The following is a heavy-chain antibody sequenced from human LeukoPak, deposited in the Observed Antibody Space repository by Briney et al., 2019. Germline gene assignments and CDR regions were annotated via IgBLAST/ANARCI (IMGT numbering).Heavy chain of an antibody. D-gene: IGHD3-10*01. V-gene: IGHV1-18*04. J-gene: IGHJ4*02. CDR1: GYTFTGYY. Sequence: ASVKVSCKASGYTFTGYYMHWVRQAPGQGLEWMGWINPNNGNTHYAQKLQGRVTMTTDTSTSTAYMDLRSLRSDDTAVYYCARDQFYRPYRGEAISFDYWGQGTLVTVSS. CDR3: ARDQFYRPYRGEAISFDY. CDR2: INPNNGNT.